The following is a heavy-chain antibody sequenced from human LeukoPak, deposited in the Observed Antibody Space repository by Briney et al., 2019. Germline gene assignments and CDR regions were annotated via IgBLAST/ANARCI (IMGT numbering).Heavy chain of an antibody. J-gene: IGHJ4*02. Sequence: PSETLSLTCAVSGGSISNCFWAWIRQPPGKGLEWIGYIYYTGTPNYNPSLKSRVTMSVDTSKNQFSLKLSSVTAADTAVYYCARGWVGNDGDYWGQGTLVTVSS. D-gene: IGHD4-23*01. CDR1: GGSISNCF. CDR3: ARGWVGNDGDY. CDR2: IYYTGTP. V-gene: IGHV4-59*12.